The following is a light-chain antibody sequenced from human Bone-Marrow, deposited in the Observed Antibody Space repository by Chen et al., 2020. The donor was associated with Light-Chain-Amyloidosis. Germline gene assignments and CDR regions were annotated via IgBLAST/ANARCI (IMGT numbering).Light chain of an antibody. CDR2: QDS. V-gene: IGLV3-1*01. CDR1: KLGDNY. J-gene: IGLJ1*01. Sequence: SYELTQPPSVSVSPGQTASLTCSGVKLGDNYAYWYQQKPGHSPVMVSYQDSKRPSGIPERFSGSNSGNTATLTISGTQAMDEADYYCQAWDSSTYVFGTGTKVTVL. CDR3: QAWDSSTYV.